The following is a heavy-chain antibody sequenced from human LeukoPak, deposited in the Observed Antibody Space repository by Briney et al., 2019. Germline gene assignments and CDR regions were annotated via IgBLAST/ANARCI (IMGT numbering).Heavy chain of an antibody. D-gene: IGHD5-12*01. J-gene: IGHJ4*02. V-gene: IGHV1-2*02. CDR1: GYTFTGHY. CDR3: ARDRPSTGYSGYDWDYFDY. Sequence: ASVKVSCKASGYTFTGHYMHWVRQAPGQGLECMGWINPNSGGTNYAQKFQGRVTMTRDTSISTAYMELSRLRSDDTAVYYCARDRPSTGYSGYDWDYFDYWGQGTLVTVSS. CDR2: INPNSGGT.